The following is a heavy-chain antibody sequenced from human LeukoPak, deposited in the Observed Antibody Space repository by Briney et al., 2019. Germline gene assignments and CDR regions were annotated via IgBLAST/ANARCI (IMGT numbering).Heavy chain of an antibody. CDR1: GSIFSSSG. CDR3: AKDPLYDSNRRNNWFDP. CDR2: ISGSGGNT. D-gene: IGHD3-22*01. V-gene: IGHV3-23*01. J-gene: IGHJ5*02. Sequence: PGGSLRLSCIAPGSIFSSSGMSWVRQAPGKGLEWLSGISGSGGNTYYADSVEGRFTISRDNSKNTLYLQMNSLRAEDTAVYYCAKDPLYDSNRRNNWFDPWGQGTLVTVAS.